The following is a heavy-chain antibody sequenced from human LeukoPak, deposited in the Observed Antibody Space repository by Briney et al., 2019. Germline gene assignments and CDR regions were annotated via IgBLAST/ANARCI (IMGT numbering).Heavy chain of an antibody. CDR1: GFTFSSYW. Sequence: GGSLRLSCAASGFTFSSYWMSWVRQAPGKGLEWVANIKQDGSEKYYVDSVKGRFTTSRDNAKNSLYPQMNSLRAEDTAVYYCARSTVTRQYYFDYWGQGTLVTVSS. V-gene: IGHV3-7*03. CDR2: IKQDGSEK. J-gene: IGHJ4*02. CDR3: ARSTVTRQYYFDY. D-gene: IGHD4-17*01.